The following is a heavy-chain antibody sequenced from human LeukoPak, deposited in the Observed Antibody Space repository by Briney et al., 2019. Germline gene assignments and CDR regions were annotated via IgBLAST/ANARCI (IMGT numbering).Heavy chain of an antibody. V-gene: IGHV4-4*09. D-gene: IGHD3-3*01. CDR3: ATSYDAKTAPYDL. CDR2: IYTSGST. CDR1: GGSISSYC. Sequence: SETLSHTCTVSGGSISSYCWSWVRQPPGKGLEWIGYIYTSGSTGYNPSLKSRVTMSVDTSKNQLSMELRFLTAADTAVYFCATSYDAKTAPYDLWGQGTLVTVSS. J-gene: IGHJ5*02.